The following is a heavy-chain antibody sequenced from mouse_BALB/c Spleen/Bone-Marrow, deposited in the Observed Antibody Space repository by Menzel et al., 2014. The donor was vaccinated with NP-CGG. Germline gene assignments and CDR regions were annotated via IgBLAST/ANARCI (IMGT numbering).Heavy chain of an antibody. Sequence: VQLQQSGAEPVKPGASVKLSCTASGFNIKDTYIHWVKQRPEQGLEWIGRIDPANGNTKYGPKFQGRATVTTDTSSNTASLQLSNLTSEDTAVYNCARSGDGPFAYWGQGTLVTVSA. V-gene: IGHV14-3*02. J-gene: IGHJ3*01. CDR3: ARSGDGPFAY. CDR2: IDPANGNT. CDR1: GFNIKDTY. D-gene: IGHD2-3*01.